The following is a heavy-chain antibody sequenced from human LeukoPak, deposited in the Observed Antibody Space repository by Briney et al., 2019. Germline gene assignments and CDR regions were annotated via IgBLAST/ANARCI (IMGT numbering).Heavy chain of an antibody. CDR1: GYTFTSYG. Sequence: ASVKVSCKASGYTFTSYGISWVRQAPGQGLEWMGWINVYNGNTNYAQKLQGRVTMTTDTSTNTAYMELRSLRSDDTAVYYCARARYDTPRHYFYYYMDVWGKGTTVTVSS. CDR2: INVYNGNT. D-gene: IGHD3-9*01. V-gene: IGHV1-18*01. J-gene: IGHJ6*03. CDR3: ARARYDTPRHYFYYYMDV.